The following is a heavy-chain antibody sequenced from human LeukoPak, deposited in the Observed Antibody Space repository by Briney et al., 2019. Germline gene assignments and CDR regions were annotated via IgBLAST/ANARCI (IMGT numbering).Heavy chain of an antibody. Sequence: PSGTLSLTCTVSGDSISSSSYCWDWIRQPPGKGLEWIRNIYNSANTHYNPSLKTRITMSVDTSKNQFSLKLNSVTAADTGIYYCARHSRSAYTGYENAFDIWGQGTMVTVSS. V-gene: IGHV4-39*01. J-gene: IGHJ3*02. D-gene: IGHD5-12*01. CDR1: GDSISSSSYC. CDR2: IYNSANT. CDR3: ARHSRSAYTGYENAFDI.